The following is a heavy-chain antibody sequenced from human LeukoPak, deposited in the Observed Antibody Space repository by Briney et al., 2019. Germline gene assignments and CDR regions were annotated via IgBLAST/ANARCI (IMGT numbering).Heavy chain of an antibody. CDR1: GGSFSGYY. D-gene: IGHD5-18*01. CDR2: INHSEST. CDR3: AGELWSTGHDY. J-gene: IGHJ4*02. V-gene: IGHV4-34*01. Sequence: SETLSLTCAVYGGSFSGYYWSWIRHPPGKRLEWIGEINHSESTNYNPSLKSRVTISVDTSKNQFSLKLSSVTAADTAVYYCAGELWSTGHDYWGQGTLVTVSS.